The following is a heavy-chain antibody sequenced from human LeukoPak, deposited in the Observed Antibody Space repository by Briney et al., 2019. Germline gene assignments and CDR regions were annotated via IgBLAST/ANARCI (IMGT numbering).Heavy chain of an antibody. CDR1: GFTFTRYP. CDR3: VSSNRGASFDS. D-gene: IGHD3-10*01. V-gene: IGHV3-64*04. J-gene: IGHJ4*02. Sequence: PGGSLRLSCSASGFTFTRYPMYWVRQAPGRGLQYVSAISTDGGSTYYRDSVKGRFTVSRDNAKNTLYLQMNSLTADDTAVYYCVSSNRGASFDSWGQGTLVTVSS. CDR2: ISTDGGST.